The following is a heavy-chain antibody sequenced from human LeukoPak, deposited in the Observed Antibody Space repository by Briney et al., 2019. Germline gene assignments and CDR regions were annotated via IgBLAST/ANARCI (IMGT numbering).Heavy chain of an antibody. V-gene: IGHV4-59*02. J-gene: IGHJ4*02. D-gene: IGHD4-11*01. CDR3: ARADYSNYEQGFDY. Sequence: TTSETLSLTCTVSGGSVSSYYWSWIRQPPGKGLEWIGYIYYSESTYYNPSLKSRVTISVDTSKNQFSLKLSSVTAADTAVYYCARADYSNYEQGFDYWGQGTLVTVSS. CDR1: GGSVSSYY. CDR2: IYYSEST.